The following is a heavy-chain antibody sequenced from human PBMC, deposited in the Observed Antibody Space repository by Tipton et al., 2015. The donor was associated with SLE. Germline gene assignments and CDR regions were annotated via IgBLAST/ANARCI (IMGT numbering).Heavy chain of an antibody. CDR2: INPSGGST. D-gene: IGHD6-13*01. CDR1: GYTFTNFH. Sequence: QVQLVQSGAEVKKPGASVKVSCKASGYTFTNFHIHWVRQAPGQGLEWMGIINPSGGSTNYAQNFQGRVTMTRDTSTSTVYMELSSLTSEDTAVYYCAREGSNWPRDAFDIWGQGTVVTVSS. J-gene: IGHJ3*02. CDR3: AREGSNWPRDAFDI. V-gene: IGHV1-46*01.